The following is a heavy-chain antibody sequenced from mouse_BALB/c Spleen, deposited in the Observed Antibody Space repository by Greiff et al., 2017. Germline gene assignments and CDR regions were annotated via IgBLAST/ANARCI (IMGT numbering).Heavy chain of an antibody. CDR3: ARQKTGSYAMDY. CDR1: GFTFSSYY. CDR2: INSNGGST. D-gene: IGHD4-1*01. J-gene: IGHJ4*01. Sequence: VQLKESGGGLVKLGGSLKLSCAASGFTFSSYYMSWVRQTPEKRLELVAAINSNGGSTYYPDTVKGRFTISRDNAKNTLYLQMSSLKSEDTALYYCARQKTGSYAMDYWGQGTSVTVSS. V-gene: IGHV5-6-2*01.